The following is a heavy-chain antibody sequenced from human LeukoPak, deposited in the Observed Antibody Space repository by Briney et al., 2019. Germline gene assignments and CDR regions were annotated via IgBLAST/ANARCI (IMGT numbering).Heavy chain of an antibody. CDR2: ISGSGGST. D-gene: IGHD3-10*01. CDR3: AKDVSGGSGGPFDY. CDR1: GFTFSSYA. J-gene: IGHJ4*02. Sequence: PSGGSLRLSCAASGFTFSSYAMSWVRQAPGKGLEWVSAISGSGGSTYYADSVKGRFTISRDNSKNTLYLQMNSLRAEDTAVYYCAKDVSGGSGGPFDYWGQGTLVTVSS. V-gene: IGHV3-23*01.